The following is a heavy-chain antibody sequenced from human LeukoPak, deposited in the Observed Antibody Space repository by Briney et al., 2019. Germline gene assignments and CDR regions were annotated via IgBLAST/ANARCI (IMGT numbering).Heavy chain of an antibody. D-gene: IGHD5-24*01. CDR3: ARDPTSYSYYYMDI. CDR1: GFTFSSYA. Sequence: PGGSLRLSCAASGFTFSSYAMSWVRQAPGKGLEWVANMKQDGSEKYYVDSVKGRFTISRDNAKNSLYLQMNSLRAEDTAVYYCARDPTSYSYYYMDIWGKGTTVTVSS. V-gene: IGHV3-7*01. CDR2: MKQDGSEK. J-gene: IGHJ6*03.